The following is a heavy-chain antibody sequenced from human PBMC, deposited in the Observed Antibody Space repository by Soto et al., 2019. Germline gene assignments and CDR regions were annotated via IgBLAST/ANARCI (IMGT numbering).Heavy chain of an antibody. CDR2: IYYSGST. D-gene: IGHD2-15*01. Sequence: SETLSLTCTVSGGSISSSSYYWGWIRQPPGKGLEWIGSIYYSGSTYYNPSLKSRVTISVDTSKNQFSLKLGSVTAAATAVYYCARRPPRCCSGGRCYGFDYWGQGTLVTVSS. J-gene: IGHJ4*02. CDR3: ARRPPRCCSGGRCYGFDY. CDR1: GGSISSSSYY. V-gene: IGHV4-39*01.